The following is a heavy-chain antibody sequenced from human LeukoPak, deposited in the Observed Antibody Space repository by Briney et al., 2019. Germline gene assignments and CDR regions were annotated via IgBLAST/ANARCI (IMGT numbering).Heavy chain of an antibody. D-gene: IGHD6-13*01. CDR2: ISGSGGST. CDR1: GFTFSSYA. V-gene: IGHV3-23*01. J-gene: IGHJ4*02. Sequence: GGSLRLSCAASGFTFSSYAMSWVRQAPGKGLEWVSAISGSGGSTYYADSVKGRFTVSRDNSKNTLYLQMNSLRAEDTAVYYCAKDNWSSSHGIPHWGQGTLVTVSS. CDR3: AKDNWSSSHGIPH.